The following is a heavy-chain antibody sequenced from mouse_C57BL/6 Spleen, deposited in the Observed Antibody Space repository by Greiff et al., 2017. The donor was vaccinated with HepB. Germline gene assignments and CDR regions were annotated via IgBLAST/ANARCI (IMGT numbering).Heavy chain of an antibody. Sequence: QVQLQQSGAELARPGASVKLSCKASGYTFTSYGISWVKQRTGQGLEWIGEIYPRSGNTYYNEKFKGKATLTADKSSSTAYMELRSLTSEDSAVYFCARGYYGRSLHFDYWGQGTTLTVSS. CDR1: GYTFTSYG. J-gene: IGHJ2*01. CDR3: ARGYYGRSLHFDY. CDR2: IYPRSGNT. D-gene: IGHD1-1*01. V-gene: IGHV1-81*01.